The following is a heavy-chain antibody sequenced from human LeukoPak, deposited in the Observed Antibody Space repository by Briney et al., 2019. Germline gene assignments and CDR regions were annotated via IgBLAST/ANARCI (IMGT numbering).Heavy chain of an antibody. J-gene: IGHJ6*03. V-gene: IGHV3-48*01. CDR1: GFTFSSYS. Sequence: GGSLRLSCAASGFTFSSYSMNWVRQAPGRGLEWVSYISSSSSTIYYADSVKGRFTISRDNAKNSLYLQMNSLRAEDTAVYYCARRDSSVYYYYYMDVWGKGTTVTVSS. CDR2: ISSSSSTI. D-gene: IGHD6-19*01. CDR3: ARRDSSVYYYYYMDV.